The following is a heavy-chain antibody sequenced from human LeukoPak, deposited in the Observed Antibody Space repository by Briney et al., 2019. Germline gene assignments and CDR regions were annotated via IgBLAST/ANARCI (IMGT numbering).Heavy chain of an antibody. CDR2: ISDSGGST. D-gene: IGHD3-22*01. V-gene: IGHV3-23*01. CDR1: GITLSNYG. CDR3: AKRGVVIRVILVGFHKEAYYFDS. J-gene: IGHJ4*02. Sequence: GGSLRLSCAVSGITLSNYGMSWVRQAPGKGLEWVAGISDSGGSTNYADSVKGRFTVFRDNPKNTLYLQMKSLRAEDTAVYFCAKRGVVIRVILVGFHKEAYYFDSWGQGALVTVSS.